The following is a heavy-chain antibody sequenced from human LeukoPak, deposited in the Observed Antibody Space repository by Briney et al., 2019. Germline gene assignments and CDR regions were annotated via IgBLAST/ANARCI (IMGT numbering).Heavy chain of an antibody. CDR2: ISGSGGST. V-gene: IGHV3-23*01. D-gene: IGHD2-2*03. CDR3: AKVTVGSSLDMNFDY. CDR1: GFTFSSYE. J-gene: IGHJ4*02. Sequence: GGSLRLSCAASGFTFSSYEMTWVRQAPGKGLEWVSGISGSGGSTYYADSVKGRFTISRDNSKNTVYLQMNSLRAEDTAVYYCAKVTVGSSLDMNFDYWGQGTLVTVSS.